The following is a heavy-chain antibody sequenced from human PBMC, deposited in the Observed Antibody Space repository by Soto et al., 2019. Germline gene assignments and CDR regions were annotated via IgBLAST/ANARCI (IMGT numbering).Heavy chain of an antibody. D-gene: IGHD3-10*01. CDR3: ARNRGDTPNYYYMDV. V-gene: IGHV4-31*11. CDR1: GGSITTPGHY. J-gene: IGHJ6*03. CDR2: TSYSGFS. Sequence: QVQLQESGPGLVKPSQTLSLTCAVSGGSITTPGHYWSWIRQHPGEGLEWLGYTSYSGFSYSNPSLQSRIIISLDTSKNQFSLQLTSVTAADTAIYFCARNRGDTPNYYYMDVWGRGTTVAVSS.